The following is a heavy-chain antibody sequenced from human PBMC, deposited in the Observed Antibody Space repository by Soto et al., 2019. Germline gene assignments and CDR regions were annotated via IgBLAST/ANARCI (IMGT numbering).Heavy chain of an antibody. Sequence: PSETLSLTCTVSGGSISRYYWNWIRQPPGKGLEWIGYIYYSGSTNYHPSLKSRVTISVDTSKNQFSLRLSSVTAADTAVYYCACLMTGTAWGFDPWGQGTLVTVSS. CDR2: IYYSGST. CDR3: ACLMTGTAWGFDP. CDR1: GGSISRYY. J-gene: IGHJ5*02. D-gene: IGHD1-7*01. V-gene: IGHV4-59*01.